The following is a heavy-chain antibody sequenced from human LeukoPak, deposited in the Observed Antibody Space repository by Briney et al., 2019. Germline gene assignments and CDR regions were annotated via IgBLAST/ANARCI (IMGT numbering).Heavy chain of an antibody. V-gene: IGHV1-58*02. D-gene: IGHD3-22*01. CDR3: AAVTSYDTSGYYYEGNAFDI. CDR2: IVVGSGNT. J-gene: IGHJ3*02. Sequence: SVKVSCKASGFTFSDSVMQWVRQARGQRLEWIGWIVVGSGNTNYAQKFQERVTITRDMSTSTAYMELSSLRSEDTAVYYCAAVTSYDTSGYYYEGNAFDIWGQGTLVTVSS. CDR1: GFTFSDSV.